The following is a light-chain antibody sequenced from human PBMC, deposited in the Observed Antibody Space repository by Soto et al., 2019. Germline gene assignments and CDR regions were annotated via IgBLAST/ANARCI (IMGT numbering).Light chain of an antibody. Sequence: EIVLTQSPGTLSLSPGERATLSCRASQSVSSSYLAWYQQKPGQAPRLLIYGASSRATGIPDRFSGSGSGTDFTLTISRLEPEDFALYYCQQYGGSPRTFGQGTKVDNK. V-gene: IGKV3-20*01. CDR2: GAS. CDR1: QSVSSSY. CDR3: QQYGGSPRT. J-gene: IGKJ1*01.